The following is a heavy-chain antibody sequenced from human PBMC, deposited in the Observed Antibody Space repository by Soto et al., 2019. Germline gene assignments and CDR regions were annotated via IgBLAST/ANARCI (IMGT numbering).Heavy chain of an antibody. CDR2: IKSKTDGGTT. J-gene: IGHJ6*03. CDR3: TTEREDIVVVVAAHRQYYYMDV. D-gene: IGHD2-15*01. Sequence: GGSLRLSCAASGFTFSNAWMSWVRQAPGKGLEWVGRIKSKTDGGTTDYAAPVKGRFTISRDDSKNTLYLQMNSLKTEDTAVYYCTTEREDIVVVVAAHRQYYYMDVWGKGTTVTVSS. V-gene: IGHV3-15*01. CDR1: GFTFSNAW.